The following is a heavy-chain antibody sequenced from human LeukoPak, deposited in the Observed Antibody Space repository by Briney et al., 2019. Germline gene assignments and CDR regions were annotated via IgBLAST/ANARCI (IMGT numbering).Heavy chain of an antibody. D-gene: IGHD6-13*01. CDR1: GGSISSSSYY. J-gene: IGHJ5*02. Sequence: SETLSLTCTVSGGSISSSSYYWGWIRQPPGKGLEWIGYIYYSGSTNYNPSLKSRVTISIDTSKNQFSLKLSSVTAADTAVYYCARQRDSNSWYNWFDPWGQGTLVTVSS. CDR3: ARQRDSNSWYNWFDP. CDR2: IYYSGST. V-gene: IGHV4-61*05.